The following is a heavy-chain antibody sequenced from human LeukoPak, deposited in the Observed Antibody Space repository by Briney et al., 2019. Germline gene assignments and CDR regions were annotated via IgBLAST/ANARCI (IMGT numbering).Heavy chain of an antibody. V-gene: IGHV3-74*03. CDR1: GVTFSNHW. D-gene: IGHD2-21*01. Sequence: PGGSLRLSCAASGVTFSNHWIHWVRQAPGKGLVWVSRIDERGSNAMYADSVKGRFSISRDNAKNTVNLQMNSLRAEDTGVYYCIRDEALWRLDYWGQGTLVTVSS. CDR3: IRDEALWRLDY. CDR2: IDERGSNA. J-gene: IGHJ4*02.